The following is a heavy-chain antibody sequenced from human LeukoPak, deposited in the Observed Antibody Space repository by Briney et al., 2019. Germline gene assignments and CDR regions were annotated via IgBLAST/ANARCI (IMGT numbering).Heavy chain of an antibody. CDR3: ARATMIVMGDFDY. D-gene: IGHD3-22*01. CDR1: GYTFTSYG. Sequence: ASVKVSCKASGYTFTSYGISWVRQAPGQGLEWMGIINPSGGITSYAQKFQGRVTMTRDTSTSTVYMELSSLRSEDAAVYYCARATMIVMGDFDYWGQGTLVTVSS. V-gene: IGHV1-46*01. J-gene: IGHJ4*02. CDR2: INPSGGIT.